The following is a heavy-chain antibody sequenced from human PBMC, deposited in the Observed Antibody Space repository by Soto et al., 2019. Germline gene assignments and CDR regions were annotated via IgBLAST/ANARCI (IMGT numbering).Heavy chain of an antibody. J-gene: IGHJ6*03. Sequence: GGSLRLSCAASGFTFSSYSMNWVRQAPGKGLEWVSSISSSSSYIYYADSVKGRFTISRDNAKNSLYLQMNSLRAEDTAVYYCASANFRYCSSTSCYGDDYYYYYMDVWGKGTTVTVSS. CDR2: ISSSSSYI. CDR1: GFTFSSYS. CDR3: ASANFRYCSSTSCYGDDYYYYYMDV. V-gene: IGHV3-21*01. D-gene: IGHD2-2*01.